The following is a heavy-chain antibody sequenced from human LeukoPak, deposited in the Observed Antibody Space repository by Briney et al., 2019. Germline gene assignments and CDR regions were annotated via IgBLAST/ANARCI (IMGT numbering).Heavy chain of an antibody. D-gene: IGHD1-1*01. J-gene: IGHJ4*02. CDR2: IWHDASHT. CDR1: GFSFSTYA. V-gene: IGHV3-33*03. CDR3: AKVGTGSHDGFDY. Sequence: QPGRSLRLSCAASGFSFSTYAMHWVRQAPGKGLEWVALIWHDASHTFYTDSVKGRFTISRDNAKNSLYLQMNSLRAEDTALYYCAKVGTGSHDGFDYWGQGTLVTVSS.